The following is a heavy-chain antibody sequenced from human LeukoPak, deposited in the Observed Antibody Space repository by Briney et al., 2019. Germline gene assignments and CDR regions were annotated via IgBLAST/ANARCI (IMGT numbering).Heavy chain of an antibody. CDR3: VRGISAPDC. CDR1: GFTFSSYA. D-gene: IGHD2-15*01. CDR2: IWYDGSNK. J-gene: IGHJ4*02. Sequence: SGGSLRLSCAASGFTFSSYAMSWVRQAPGKGLEWVAVIWYDGSNKYYADSVKGRFTISRDNSKNTMYLQMNSLRAADTALYYCVRGISAPDCWGQGALVTVSS. V-gene: IGHV3-33*08.